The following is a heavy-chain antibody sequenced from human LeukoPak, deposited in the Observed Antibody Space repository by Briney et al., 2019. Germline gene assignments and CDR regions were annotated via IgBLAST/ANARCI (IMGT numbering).Heavy chain of an antibody. Sequence: PSETLSLTCAVYGGSFSGYYWSWIRQPPGKGLEWIGEINHNGSTNYNPSLKSRVTISVDTSKNQFSLKLSSVTAADTAVYYCARGRSITMVRGARYFDYWGQGTLVTVPS. CDR1: GGSFSGYY. CDR2: INHNGST. V-gene: IGHV4-34*01. D-gene: IGHD3-10*01. CDR3: ARGRSITMVRGARYFDY. J-gene: IGHJ4*02.